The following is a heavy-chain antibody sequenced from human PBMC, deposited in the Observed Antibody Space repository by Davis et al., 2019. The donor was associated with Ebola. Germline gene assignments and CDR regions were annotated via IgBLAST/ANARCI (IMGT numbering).Heavy chain of an antibody. CDR1: GFTFSSYW. CDR3: GRGGIAVEYRYYFDY. CDR2: INSDGSST. D-gene: IGHD6-19*01. Sequence: GESLKISCAASGFTFSSYWMHWVRQAPGKGLVWVSRINSDGSSTSYVDSVKGRFTISRDNSKNTLYLQMNSLRAEDTAVYYCGRGGIAVEYRYYFDYWGQGTLVTVSS. V-gene: IGHV3-74*01. J-gene: IGHJ4*02.